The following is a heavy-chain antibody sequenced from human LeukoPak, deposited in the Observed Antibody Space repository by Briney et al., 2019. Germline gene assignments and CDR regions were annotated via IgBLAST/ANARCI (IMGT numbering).Heavy chain of an antibody. V-gene: IGHV1-46*01. Sequence: ASVKVSCKASRYTFTNYYIHWVRQAPGQGLEWMGIINPTGGSASYAQKFQGRVSMTSDTSTSTLYLELSSLRSEDTAVYYCARDRSGSRWRWFDHWGQGTLVTVSS. D-gene: IGHD6-13*01. CDR2: INPTGGSA. CDR3: ARDRSGSRWRWFDH. CDR1: RYTFTNYY. J-gene: IGHJ5*02.